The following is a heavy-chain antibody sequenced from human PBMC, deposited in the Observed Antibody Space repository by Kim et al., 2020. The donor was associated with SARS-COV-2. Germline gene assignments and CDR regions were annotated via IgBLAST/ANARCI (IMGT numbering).Heavy chain of an antibody. CDR3: ARGAFLREIGGYYFDY. D-gene: IGHD1-26*01. Sequence: GGSLRLSCAASGFTFSSYAMNWVRQAPGKGLEWVAVISYDGSNKYYADSVKGRFTISRDNSKNTLYLQMNSLRAEDTAVYYCARGAFLREIGGYYFDYWGQGTLVTVSS. J-gene: IGHJ4*02. CDR2: ISYDGSNK. V-gene: IGHV3-30-3*01. CDR1: GFTFSSYA.